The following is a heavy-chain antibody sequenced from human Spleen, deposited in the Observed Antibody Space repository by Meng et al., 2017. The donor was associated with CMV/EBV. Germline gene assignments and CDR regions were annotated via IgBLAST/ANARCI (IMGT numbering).Heavy chain of an antibody. Sequence: GESLKISCAASGFPFSSYGMHWVRQAPGKGLEWLTFIRFDGGSDEHFPDSVKGRFTVSRDNSKETLYLQMDSLRTDDTAIYYCAKDRRIYSGSSPIDHWGQGTLVTVSS. V-gene: IGHV3-30*02. CDR2: IRFDGGSDE. CDR1: GFPFSSYG. J-gene: IGHJ4*02. D-gene: IGHD1-26*01. CDR3: AKDRRIYSGSSPIDH.